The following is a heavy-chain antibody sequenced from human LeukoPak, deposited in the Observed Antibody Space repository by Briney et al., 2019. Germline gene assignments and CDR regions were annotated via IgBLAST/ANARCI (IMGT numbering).Heavy chain of an antibody. V-gene: IGHV3-48*03. CDR3: ARDSPRGYCSGGSCYAWFDP. D-gene: IGHD2-15*01. CDR2: ISSGGNTI. J-gene: IGHJ5*02. Sequence: GGSLRLSCAASGFTFSSYEGNWVRQAPGKGLEWISYISSGGNTIYYADSVKGRFTISRDNARNSVFLHMNSLRADDTAVYYCARDSPRGYCSGGSCYAWFDPWGQGTLVTVSS. CDR1: GFTFSSYE.